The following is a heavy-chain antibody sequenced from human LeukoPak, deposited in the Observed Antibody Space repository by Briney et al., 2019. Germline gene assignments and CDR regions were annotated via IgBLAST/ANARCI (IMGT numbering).Heavy chain of an antibody. J-gene: IGHJ4*02. CDR1: GGSISSASYY. CDR2: IYYSGNT. D-gene: IGHD2-21*02. CDR3: VRRRTYCGGDCYSQYFDY. Sequence: SETLSLTCTVSGGSISSASYYWGWIRQPPGKGLEWIGSIYYSGNTNYNPSLKSRISMSVDTSKNHFSLKLSSVTAADTAVFYCVRRRTYCGGDCYSQYFDYWGQGTLVTVSS. V-gene: IGHV4-39*02.